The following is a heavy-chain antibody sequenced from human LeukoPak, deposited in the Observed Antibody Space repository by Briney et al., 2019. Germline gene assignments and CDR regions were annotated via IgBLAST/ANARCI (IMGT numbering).Heavy chain of an antibody. CDR1: GYTFTNYY. D-gene: IGHD3-10*01. J-gene: IGHJ6*03. CDR2: INPNSGGT. V-gene: IGHV1-2*02. CDR3: ARGVVVRGVKAHGLYYYYMDV. Sequence: ASVKVSCKASGYTFTNYYIHWVRQAPGHGLEWMGWINPNSGGTKYAQKFQGRVTMNRDTSITTAYMELSSLTSDDTAVYYCARGVVVRGVKAHGLYYYYMDVWGKGTTVTISS.